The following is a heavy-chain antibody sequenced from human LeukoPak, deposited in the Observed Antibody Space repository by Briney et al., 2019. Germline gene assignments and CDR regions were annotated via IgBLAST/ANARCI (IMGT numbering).Heavy chain of an antibody. CDR1: GFSFSRYG. J-gene: IGHJ4*02. CDR3: AKGSYYDSSGSFYFDY. CDR2: ISGSGDNT. D-gene: IGHD3-22*01. Sequence: HPGGSLRLSCAASGFSFSRYGMHWVRQAPGKGLEWVSGISGSGDNTYYADSVKGRFTISRDNSKNTLYVQVNSLGTEDTAAYYCAKGSYYDSSGSFYFDYWGQGTLVTVSS. V-gene: IGHV3-23*01.